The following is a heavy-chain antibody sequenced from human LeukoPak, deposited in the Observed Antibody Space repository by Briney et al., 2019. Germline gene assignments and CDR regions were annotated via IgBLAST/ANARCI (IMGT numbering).Heavy chain of an antibody. Sequence: SVKVSCKASGGTFSRYAISWVRQAPGQGLKWMGRIIPIFGTANYAQKFQGRVTITTDESTSTAYVELSSLRSEDTAVYYCARDKGPGDYGDYGYFDYGGQGTLVTVSS. D-gene: IGHD4-17*01. V-gene: IGHV1-69*05. CDR1: GGTFSRYA. CDR3: ARDKGPGDYGDYGYFDY. CDR2: IIPIFGTA. J-gene: IGHJ4*02.